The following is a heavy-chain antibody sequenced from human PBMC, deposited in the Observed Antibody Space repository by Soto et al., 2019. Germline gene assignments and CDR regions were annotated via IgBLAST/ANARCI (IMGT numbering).Heavy chain of an antibody. D-gene: IGHD3-16*02. V-gene: IGHV1-8*01. CDR1: GYTFTSYD. J-gene: IGHJ4*02. CDR2: MNPNSGNT. CDR3: ARGARNDYIWGSYRPGDY. Sequence: ASVKVSCKASGYTFTSYDINWVRQATGQGLEWMGWMNPNSGNTGYAQKFQGRVTMTRNTSISTAYMELSSLRSEDTAVYYCARGARNDYIWGSYRPGDYWGQGTLVTVSS.